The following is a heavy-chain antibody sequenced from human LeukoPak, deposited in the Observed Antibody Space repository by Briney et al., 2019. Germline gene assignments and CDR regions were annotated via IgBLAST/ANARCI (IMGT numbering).Heavy chain of an antibody. Sequence: PGGSLRLSCAASGFTFSSYSMNWVRQAPGKGLEWVSYISSSSSTIYYADSVKGRFTISRDNAKNSLYLQMNSLRAEDTAVYYCARVGDYDGFDYWGQGTLVTVSS. J-gene: IGHJ4*02. CDR2: ISSSSSTI. V-gene: IGHV3-48*01. D-gene: IGHD4-17*01. CDR1: GFTFSSYS. CDR3: ARVGDYDGFDY.